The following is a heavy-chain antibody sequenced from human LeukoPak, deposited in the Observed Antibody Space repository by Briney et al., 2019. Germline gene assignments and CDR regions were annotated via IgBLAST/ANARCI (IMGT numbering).Heavy chain of an antibody. J-gene: IGHJ5*02. V-gene: IGHV3-23*01. CDR1: GLIFSNYA. CDR3: AKEAGDWPRNWFDP. CDR2: ISGSGANT. D-gene: IGHD2-21*02. Sequence: GGSVRLSCAASGLIFSNYAMTWVRQAPGKGPEWVSAISGSGANTYYADSVKGRFTISRDNSKNTLYLQMNSLRAEDTAFYYCAKEAGDWPRNWFDPWGQGTLVTVSS.